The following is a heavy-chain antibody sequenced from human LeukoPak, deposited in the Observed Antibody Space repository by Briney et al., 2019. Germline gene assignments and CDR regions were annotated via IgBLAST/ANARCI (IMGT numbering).Heavy chain of an antibody. D-gene: IGHD6-19*01. CDR1: GFTFSSYW. V-gene: IGHV3-74*01. J-gene: IGHJ5*02. CDR2: IDSDGSST. Sequence: GGSLRLSCAASGFTFSSYWMHWVRQAPGKGLVWVSRIDSDGSSTSYADSVKGRSTISRDNAKNTLYLQMNSLRADDTAVYYCARALAVAGTGGFDPWGQGTLVTVSS. CDR3: ARALAVAGTGGFDP.